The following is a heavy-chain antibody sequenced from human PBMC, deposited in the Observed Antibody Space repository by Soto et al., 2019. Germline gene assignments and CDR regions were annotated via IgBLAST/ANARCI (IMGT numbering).Heavy chain of an antibody. CDR2: IIPIFGTA. V-gene: IGHV1-69*13. Sequence: ASVKVSCKASGGTFSSYAISWVRQAPGQGLEWMGGIIPIFGTANYAQKFQGRVTITADESTSTAYMELSSLRSEDTAVYYCARGGPDYSNRIDWGQGTLVTVSS. J-gene: IGHJ4*02. CDR1: GGTFSSYA. CDR3: ARGGPDYSNRID. D-gene: IGHD4-4*01.